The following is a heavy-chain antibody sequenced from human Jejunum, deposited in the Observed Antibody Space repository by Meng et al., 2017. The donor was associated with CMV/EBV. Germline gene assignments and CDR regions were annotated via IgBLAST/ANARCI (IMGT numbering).Heavy chain of an antibody. Sequence: QAQLVQSGGEVKKAGDSLKVSCKSSGYTFTNYGITWVRQAPGQGLEWMGWISAYNGNTNYAQTLQGRVTMTTDTSTSTAYMELRSLRSDDTAVYYCARVEVGITSGDYWGQGTLVTVSS. CDR2: ISAYNGNT. CDR3: ARVEVGITSGDY. J-gene: IGHJ4*02. D-gene: IGHD1-26*01. V-gene: IGHV1-18*01. CDR1: GYTFTNYG.